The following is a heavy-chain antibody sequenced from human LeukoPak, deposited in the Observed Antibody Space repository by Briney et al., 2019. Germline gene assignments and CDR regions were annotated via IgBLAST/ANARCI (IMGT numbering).Heavy chain of an antibody. CDR2: INPSGGST. J-gene: IGHJ6*03. Sequence: EASVKVSCKASGYTFTSYYMHWVRQAPGQGLEWMGIINPSGGSTSYAQKFQGRVTMTRDMSTSTVYVELSSLRSEDTAVYYCARDRSTTGYYYYMDVWGKGTTVTVSS. CDR3: ARDRSTTGYYYYMDV. D-gene: IGHD1-1*01. CDR1: GYTFTSYY. V-gene: IGHV1-46*01.